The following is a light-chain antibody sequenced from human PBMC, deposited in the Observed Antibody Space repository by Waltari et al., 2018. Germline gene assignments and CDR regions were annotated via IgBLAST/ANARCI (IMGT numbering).Light chain of an antibody. CDR3: QQASSFPFT. V-gene: IGKV1D-12*01. J-gene: IGKJ3*01. Sequence: DIQMAQSPSSVSASVGARVIITCRASQDITTWLAWDQQRPGKAPSLLISAASTLQSGVPGRFSGNGSGTEFSLTINSLQPEDYATYVCQQASSFPFTFGPGTKVDIK. CDR2: AAS. CDR1: QDITTW.